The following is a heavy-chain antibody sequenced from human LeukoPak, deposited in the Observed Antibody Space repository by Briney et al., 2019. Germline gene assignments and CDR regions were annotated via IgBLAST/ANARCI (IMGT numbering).Heavy chain of an antibody. Sequence: SETLSLTCTVSGGSISSYYWSWIRQPPGKGLEWIGYIYYSGSTNYNPSLKSRVTISVDTSKNQFSLKLSSVTAADTAVYYCARVAAMPSWYYYYGMDVWGQGTTVTVSS. J-gene: IGHJ6*02. CDR2: IYYSGST. D-gene: IGHD2-2*01. CDR1: GGSISSYY. CDR3: ARVAAMPSWYYYYGMDV. V-gene: IGHV4-59*01.